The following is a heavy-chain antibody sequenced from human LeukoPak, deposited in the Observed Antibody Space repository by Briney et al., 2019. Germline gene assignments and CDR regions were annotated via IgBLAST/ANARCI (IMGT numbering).Heavy chain of an antibody. J-gene: IGHJ4*02. V-gene: IGHV1-46*01. CDR1: GYTFTNYY. D-gene: IGHD3-22*01. CDR3: ARSSMIVVVIRDIFDY. Sequence: ASVKVPCKASGYTFTNYYIHWVRQAPGQGLEWMGIITPSSSSTTYAQKFQGRVTMTRDTSTSTVYMELSSLRSEDTAVYYCARSSMIVVVIRDIFDYWGQGTLVTVSS. CDR2: ITPSSSST.